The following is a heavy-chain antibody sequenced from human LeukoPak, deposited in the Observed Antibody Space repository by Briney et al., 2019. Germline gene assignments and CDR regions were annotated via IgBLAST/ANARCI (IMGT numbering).Heavy chain of an antibody. CDR3: AKESYYDSSGYPVDY. V-gene: IGHV3-30-3*01. J-gene: IGHJ4*02. Sequence: PGGSLRLSCAASGFTFSSYAMHWVRQAPGKGLEWVAVISYDGTNKYYADSVKGRFTISRDNSKNTLYLQMNSLRAEDTAVYYCAKESYYDSSGYPVDYWGQGTLVTVSS. CDR1: GFTFSSYA. CDR2: ISYDGTNK. D-gene: IGHD3-22*01.